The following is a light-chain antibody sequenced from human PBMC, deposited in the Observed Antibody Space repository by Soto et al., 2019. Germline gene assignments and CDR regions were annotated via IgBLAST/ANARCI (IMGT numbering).Light chain of an antibody. Sequence: IHFTQSPSFLSASGVDRVAIACLASQGISSYLAWYQQKPGKAPKLLIYAASTLQSGVPSRFSGSGSGTEFTLTISSLQPEDFATYYCQQLNSYPITFGQGTRLEIK. J-gene: IGKJ5*01. V-gene: IGKV1-9*01. CDR1: QGISSY. CDR3: QQLNSYPIT. CDR2: AAS.